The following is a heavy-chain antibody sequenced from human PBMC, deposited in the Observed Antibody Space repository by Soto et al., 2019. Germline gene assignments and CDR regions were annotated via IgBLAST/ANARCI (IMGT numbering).Heavy chain of an antibody. Sequence: SETLSLTCTVSGGSISSYYWSWIRQPPGKGLEWIGYIYYSGSTNYNPSLKSRVTISVDTSKNQFSLKLSSVTAADTDVYYCASNGLGGYNADALDIWGQGTMVTVSS. J-gene: IGHJ3*02. CDR3: ASNGLGGYNADALDI. CDR2: IYYSGST. V-gene: IGHV4-59*01. CDR1: GGSISSYY. D-gene: IGHD5-12*01.